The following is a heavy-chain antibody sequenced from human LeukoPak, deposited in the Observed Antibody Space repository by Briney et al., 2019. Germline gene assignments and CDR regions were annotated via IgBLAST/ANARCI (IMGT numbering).Heavy chain of an antibody. CDR1: GFTVRSNY. J-gene: IGHJ4*02. CDR3: ARDSHGDGSA. Sequence: GGSLRLSCAASGFTVRSNYMSWVRQAPGKGLVWVSVIYSGGSTYYADSVKGRFTISRDKSKNTLYLQMNSLRAEDTAIYYCARDSHGDGSAWGQGTLVTVSS. V-gene: IGHV3-53*01. D-gene: IGHD5-24*01. CDR2: IYSGGST.